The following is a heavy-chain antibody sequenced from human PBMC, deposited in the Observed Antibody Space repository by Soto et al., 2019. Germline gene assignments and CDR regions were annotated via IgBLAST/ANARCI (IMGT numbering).Heavy chain of an antibody. J-gene: IGHJ4*02. CDR1: GFTFSSYG. CDR2: IWLDGSNK. D-gene: IGHD5-18*01. CDR3: ARGLWSFDY. V-gene: IGHV3-33*01. Sequence: QVQLVESGGGVVQPGRSLRLSCAASGFTFSSYGMHWVRQAPGKGLEWVAVIWLDGSNKYYADPVNGRFTISRDNSKNTLYLQMNSLRAEDTAVYYCARGLWSFDYWGQGNLVTVSS.